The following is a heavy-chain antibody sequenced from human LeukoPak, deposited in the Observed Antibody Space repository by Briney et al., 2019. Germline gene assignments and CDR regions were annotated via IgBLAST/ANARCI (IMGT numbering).Heavy chain of an antibody. J-gene: IGHJ4*02. CDR1: GFTFSSYW. D-gene: IGHD2-15*01. V-gene: IGHV3-74*01. Sequence: GGSLRLSCAASGFTFSSYWMHWVRQAPGKGLVWVSHINNDGSSTSYADSVKGRFTISRDNAKNTLYLQMNCLRTEDTAVYYCACYGIAPPYWGQGTLVTVSS. CDR3: ACYGIAPPY. CDR2: INNDGSST.